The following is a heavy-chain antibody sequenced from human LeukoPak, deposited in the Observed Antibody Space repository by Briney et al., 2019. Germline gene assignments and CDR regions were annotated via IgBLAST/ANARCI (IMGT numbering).Heavy chain of an antibody. Sequence: GGSLRLSCAVSGFTFSSYGMHWVRQAPGKGLEWVAFIRYDGSNTYYADSVKGRFTISRDNSKNTLYLQMNSLRAEDTAVYYCASVASTVTTVPGYYFDYWGQGTLVTVFS. CDR2: IRYDGSNT. CDR1: GFTFSSYG. J-gene: IGHJ4*02. D-gene: IGHD4-17*01. CDR3: ASVASTVTTVPGYYFDY. V-gene: IGHV3-30*02.